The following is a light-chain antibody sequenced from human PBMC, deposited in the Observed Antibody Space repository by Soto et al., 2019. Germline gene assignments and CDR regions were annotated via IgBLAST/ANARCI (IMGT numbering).Light chain of an antibody. CDR1: SSNIGGNS. CDR3: ASWDDTLNGFVL. V-gene: IGLV1-44*01. Sequence: QSVLTQAPSASGTPGQRVTISCSGSSSNIGGNSVNWYQLLPGAAPKLLIYNNDQRPSGVPDRFSGSTSGTSASLAISGLQSEDEADYYCASWDDTLNGFVLFGGGTKLTVL. CDR2: NND. J-gene: IGLJ3*02.